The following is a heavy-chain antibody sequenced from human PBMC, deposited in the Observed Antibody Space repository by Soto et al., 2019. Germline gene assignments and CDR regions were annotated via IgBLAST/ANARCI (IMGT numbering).Heavy chain of an antibody. Sequence: NPSETLSLTCTVSGGSVNSGTYYWSWIRQPPGRGLEWIGYIYYSGSTNYNPSLKSRVTISLDTSKNHFSLKLSSVTAADTAVYYCARDQAELVAPGWFDPWGQGTLVTVSS. CDR1: GGSVNSGTYY. D-gene: IGHD1-7*01. J-gene: IGHJ5*02. CDR2: IYYSGST. CDR3: ARDQAELVAPGWFDP. V-gene: IGHV4-61*03.